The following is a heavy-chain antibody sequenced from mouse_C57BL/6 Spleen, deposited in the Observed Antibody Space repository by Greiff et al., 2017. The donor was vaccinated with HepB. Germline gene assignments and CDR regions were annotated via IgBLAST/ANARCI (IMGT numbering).Heavy chain of an antibody. CDR3: ARYDYDGSWFAY. J-gene: IGHJ3*01. Sequence: EVQLVESGGGLVQPGGSLKLSCAASGFTFSDYGMAWVRQAPRKGPEWVAFISNLAYSIYYADTVTGRFTISRENAKNTLYLEMSSLRSEDTAMYYCARYDYDGSWFAYWGQGTLVTVSA. V-gene: IGHV5-15*01. CDR1: GFTFSDYG. CDR2: ISNLAYSI. D-gene: IGHD2-4*01.